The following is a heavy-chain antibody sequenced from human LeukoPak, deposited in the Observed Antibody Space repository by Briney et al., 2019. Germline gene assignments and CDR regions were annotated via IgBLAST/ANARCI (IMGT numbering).Heavy chain of an antibody. Sequence: PGRSLRLSCAASGFTFSSYGMHWVRQAPGKGLEWVAVIWYDGSNKYYADSVKGRFTISRDNSKNTLYLQMNSLRAEDTAVYYCARDRYYGSGSYYNDYYYYGMDVWGQGTTVTVSS. CDR2: IWYDGSNK. V-gene: IGHV3-30*19. D-gene: IGHD3-10*01. CDR1: GFTFSSYG. CDR3: ARDRYYGSGSYYNDYYYYGMDV. J-gene: IGHJ6*02.